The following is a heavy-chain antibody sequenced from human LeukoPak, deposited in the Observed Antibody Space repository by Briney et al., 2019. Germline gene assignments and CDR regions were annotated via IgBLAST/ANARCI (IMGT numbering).Heavy chain of an antibody. D-gene: IGHD6-13*01. CDR2: INTGTNYT. V-gene: IGHV3-21*01. CDR3: ARGEKSSSWYVKYYYSYMDV. CDR1: GFIFSSYT. Sequence: AGGSLRLSCAASGFIFSSYTLNWVRQAPGKGLEWVSSINTGTNYTYYADSLKGRFTISRDNAKNSLYLEMNGLRAEDTAVYYCARGEKSSSWYVKYYYSYMDVWGKGTTVTISS. J-gene: IGHJ6*03.